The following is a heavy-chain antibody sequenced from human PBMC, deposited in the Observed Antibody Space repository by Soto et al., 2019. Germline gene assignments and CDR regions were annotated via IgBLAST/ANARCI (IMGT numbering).Heavy chain of an antibody. Sequence: QVQLVESGGGVVQPGRSLRLSCAASGFIFSSYAMHWVRQAPGKGLEWVALISFDGSNIYYADSVRGRFTISRDNSRTTLYLQMNSLRTEDTAVYFCARDFSNPKGRFDPWGQGTLVTVSS. CDR3: ARDFSNPKGRFDP. CDR1: GFIFSSYA. V-gene: IGHV3-30-3*01. D-gene: IGHD4-4*01. J-gene: IGHJ5*02. CDR2: ISFDGSNI.